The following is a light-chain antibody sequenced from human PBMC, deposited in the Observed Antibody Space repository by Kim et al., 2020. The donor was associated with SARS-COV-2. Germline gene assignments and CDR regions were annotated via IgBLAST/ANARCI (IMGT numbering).Light chain of an antibody. CDR2: DAS. CDR3: QHNYNLPYT. Sequence: DIQLTQSPSSLSASVGDRITITCQASQDINNYLNWYHHKPGKAPKLLIHDASNLETGVSSRFSGGGSGTHFTFTITGLQPEDFATYFCQHNYNLPYTFGQGTVLEI. V-gene: IGKV1-33*01. CDR1: QDINNY. J-gene: IGKJ2*01.